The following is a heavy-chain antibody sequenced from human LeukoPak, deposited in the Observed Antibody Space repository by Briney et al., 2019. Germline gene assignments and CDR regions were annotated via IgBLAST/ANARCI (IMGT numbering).Heavy chain of an antibody. CDR2: INSDGGNT. V-gene: IGHV3-74*01. D-gene: IGHD3-3*01. Sequence: PGGSLRLSCAASGFTFSTYWIHWVRQAPGKGLVWVSRINSDGGNTVYADSAKGRFTISRDNVKNSLYLQMNSLRAEDTAVYYCANSPFWSGYSPRDYWGQGTLVTVSS. CDR1: GFTFSTYW. J-gene: IGHJ4*02. CDR3: ANSPFWSGYSPRDY.